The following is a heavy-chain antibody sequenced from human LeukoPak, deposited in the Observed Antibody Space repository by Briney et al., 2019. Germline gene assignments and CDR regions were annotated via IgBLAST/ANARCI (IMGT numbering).Heavy chain of an antibody. CDR3: ARDKQLDWAHYYYYYMDV. CDR2: ISAYNGNT. CDR1: GYTFTSYG. V-gene: IGHV1-18*01. Sequence: ASVKVSCKASGYTFTSYGISWVRQAPGQGLEWMGWISAYNGNTNYAQKLQGRVTMTTDTSTSTAYMELSSLRSEDTAVYFCARDKQLDWAHYYYYYMDVWGKGTTVTVSS. J-gene: IGHJ6*03. D-gene: IGHD1-1*01.